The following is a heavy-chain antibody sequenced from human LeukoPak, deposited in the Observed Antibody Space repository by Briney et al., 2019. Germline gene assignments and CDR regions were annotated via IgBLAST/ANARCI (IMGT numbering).Heavy chain of an antibody. V-gene: IGHV3-23*01. Sequence: GGPLRLPCAASGFPFSKYAMLWLPQAPGKALEWVSGICGSGGDTYSADSVKSRLTISRDNSTNTMYLQMNSLRAEDTAVYYCAKDLSCTNNICHGDFDYWGQGTLVTVSS. CDR1: GFPFSKYA. CDR3: AKDLSCTNNICHGDFDY. CDR2: ICGSGGDT. D-gene: IGHD2-8*01. J-gene: IGHJ4*02.